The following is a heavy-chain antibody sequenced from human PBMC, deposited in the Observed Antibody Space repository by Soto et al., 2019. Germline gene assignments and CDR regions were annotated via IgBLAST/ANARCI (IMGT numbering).Heavy chain of an antibody. Sequence: SETLSLTCTVSGGSISSGDYYWSWIRQPPGKGLEWIGYIYSSGTTYYNPSLKSRVTISVDTSKNQFSLKLTSVTAADTAVYYCATTFGYNSGWYRFDYWGQGTLVTVSS. J-gene: IGHJ4*02. CDR3: ATTFGYNSGWYRFDY. V-gene: IGHV4-30-4*01. D-gene: IGHD6-19*01. CDR1: GGSISSGDYY. CDR2: IYSSGTT.